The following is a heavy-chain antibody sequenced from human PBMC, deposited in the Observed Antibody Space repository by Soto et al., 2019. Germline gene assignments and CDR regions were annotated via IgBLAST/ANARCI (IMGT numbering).Heavy chain of an antibody. CDR3: ARDLPYPVVPAANGIDY. V-gene: IGHV3-21*01. CDR2: ISSSSSYI. D-gene: IGHD2-2*01. CDR1: GFTFSSYS. Sequence: GGSLRLSCAASGFTFSSYSMNWVRQAPGKGLEWVSSISSSSSYIYYADSVKGRFTISRDNAKNSLYLQMNSLRAEDTAVYYCARDLPYPVVPAANGIDYWGQGTLVTVSS. J-gene: IGHJ4*02.